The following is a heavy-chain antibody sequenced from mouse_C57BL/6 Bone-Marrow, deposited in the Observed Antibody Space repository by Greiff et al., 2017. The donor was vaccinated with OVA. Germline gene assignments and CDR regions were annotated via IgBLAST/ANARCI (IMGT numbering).Heavy chain of an antibody. CDR1: GYTFTSYG. J-gene: IGHJ2*01. CDR2: IYPRSGNT. D-gene: IGHD1-1*01. Sequence: QVQLQQSGAELARPGASVKLSCTASGYTFTSYGISWVKQRTGQGLEWIGQIYPRSGNTYYNEKFKGKATLTADKSSSTAYMERRSLTSDDSAVYFCARKGTTVVAPYFDYWAQVTTLTVSS. V-gene: IGHV1-81*01. CDR3: ARKGTTVVAPYFDY.